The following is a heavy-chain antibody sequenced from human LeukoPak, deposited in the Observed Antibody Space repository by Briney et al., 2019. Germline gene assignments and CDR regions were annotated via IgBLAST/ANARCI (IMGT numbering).Heavy chain of an antibody. CDR1: DGSFSGYY. Sequence: SETLSLTCVVYDGSFSGYYWSWIRQPPGKGLEWIGEINHSGSTNYNPSLKSRVTISVDTSKNQFSLKLSSVTAADTAVYYCARGRGKAVAGKYDYWGQGTLVTVSS. CDR2: INHSGST. D-gene: IGHD6-19*01. J-gene: IGHJ4*02. V-gene: IGHV4-34*01. CDR3: ARGRGKAVAGKYDY.